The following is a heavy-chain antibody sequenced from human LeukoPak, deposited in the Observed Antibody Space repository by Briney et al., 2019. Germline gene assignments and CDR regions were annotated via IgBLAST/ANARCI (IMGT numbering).Heavy chain of an antibody. V-gene: IGHV3-49*03. J-gene: IGHJ3*02. CDR3: TRDRLKSRDAFDI. CDR2: IRSKAYGGTT. CDR1: GFTFGDYA. Sequence: GGSLRLSCTASGFTFGDYAMSWFRQAPAKGLEWVGFIRSKAYGGTTEYAASVKGRFTISRDDSKSIAYLQMNSLKTEDTAVYYCTRDRLKSRDAFDIWGQGTMVTVSS.